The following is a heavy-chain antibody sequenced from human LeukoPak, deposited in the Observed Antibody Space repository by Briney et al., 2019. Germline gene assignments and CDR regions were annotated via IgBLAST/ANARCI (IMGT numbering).Heavy chain of an antibody. J-gene: IGHJ4*02. CDR3: ARGGAPEYSYGYHFDY. D-gene: IGHD5-18*01. Sequence: GGSLRLSCAASRFSFSDYWMSWVRQAPGKGLEWVANIKEDGSQKYYLDSLKGRFTTFRDNAKNSLYLKMNSLTAEDTAVYYCARGGAPEYSYGYHFDYWGQGVLVTVSS. V-gene: IGHV3-7*01. CDR1: RFSFSDYW. CDR2: IKEDGSQK.